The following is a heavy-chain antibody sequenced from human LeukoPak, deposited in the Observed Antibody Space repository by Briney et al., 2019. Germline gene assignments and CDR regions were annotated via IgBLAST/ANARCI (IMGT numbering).Heavy chain of an antibody. V-gene: IGHV4-61*02. J-gene: IGHJ3*02. CDR1: GGSISSGSYY. CDR3: ARDPLWFGELSGAFDI. Sequence: SETLSLTCTVSGGSISSGSYYWSWIRQPAGKGLGWIGRIYTSGSTNYNPSLKSRVTISVDTSKNQFSLKLSSVTAADTAVYYCARDPLWFGELSGAFDIWGQGTMVTVSS. D-gene: IGHD3-10*01. CDR2: IYTSGST.